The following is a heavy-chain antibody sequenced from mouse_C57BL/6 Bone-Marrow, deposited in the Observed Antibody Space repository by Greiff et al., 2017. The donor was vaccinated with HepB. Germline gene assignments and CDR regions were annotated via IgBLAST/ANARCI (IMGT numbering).Heavy chain of an antibody. V-gene: IGHV1-55*01. Sequence: VQLQQPGAELVKPGASVKMSCKASGYTFTSYWITWVKQRPGQGLEWIGDIYPGSGSTNYNEKFKSKATLTVDTSSSTAYMQLSSLTSEDSAVYYCAGSYYYGSSSFAYWGQGTLVTVSA. CDR1: GYTFTSYW. CDR2: IYPGSGST. J-gene: IGHJ3*01. CDR3: AGSYYYGSSSFAY. D-gene: IGHD1-1*01.